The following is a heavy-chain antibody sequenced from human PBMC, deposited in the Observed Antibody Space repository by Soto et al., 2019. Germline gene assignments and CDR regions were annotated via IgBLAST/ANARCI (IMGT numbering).Heavy chain of an antibody. CDR3: AREVVATTHFDD. CDR2: IYYGGST. J-gene: IGHJ4*02. Sequence: PSEPPSLTCTVSGGSIGSGDYYWSWIRHHPGKGLEWIGYIYYGGSTYYNPSLKSRVTISVDTSKNQFSLKLSSVTAADTAVYYCAREVVATTHFDDWGQGTLVTVSS. D-gene: IGHD5-12*01. CDR1: GGSIGSGDYY. V-gene: IGHV4-31*03.